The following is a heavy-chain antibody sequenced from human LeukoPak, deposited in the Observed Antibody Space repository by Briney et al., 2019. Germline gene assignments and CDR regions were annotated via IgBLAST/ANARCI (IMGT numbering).Heavy chain of an antibody. Sequence: GASVKVSCKATGYIFTNYYIYWVRQAPGQGLEWVGIINPSGGSTSYTQKLQGRVTMTRDMSTSTVYMELSSLRSEDAAVYYCARSQNYDILTGYSNQPPFFDYWGQGTLVTVSS. CDR1: GYIFTNYY. J-gene: IGHJ4*02. CDR2: INPSGGST. V-gene: IGHV1-46*04. CDR3: ARSQNYDILTGYSNQPPFFDY. D-gene: IGHD3-9*01.